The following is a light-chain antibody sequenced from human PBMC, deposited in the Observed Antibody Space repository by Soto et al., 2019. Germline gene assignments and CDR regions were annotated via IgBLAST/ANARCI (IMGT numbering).Light chain of an antibody. J-gene: IGLJ2*01. CDR1: SSDVGGYNY. CDR2: EVS. V-gene: IGLV2-8*01. CDR3: ETWDSNTHVV. Sequence: QSVLTQPPSASGSPGQSVTISCTGTSSDVGGYNYVSWYQQYPGKAPKLMIYEVSKRPSGVPDRFSGSKSGNTASLTVSGLQAEDEADYYCETWDSNTHVVFGGGTKLTVL.